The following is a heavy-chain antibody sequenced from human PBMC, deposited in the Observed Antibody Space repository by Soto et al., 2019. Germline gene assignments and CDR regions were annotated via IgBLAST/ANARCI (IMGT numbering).Heavy chain of an antibody. D-gene: IGHD2-15*01. J-gene: IGHJ5*02. V-gene: IGHV2-5*02. CDR3: EPKVGWNKWVDP. Sequence: SGPTRVNPTQTLTLTCTFSGVSLSTSGGVVGCIRQPPGKALEWLALIYWDDDERYNPSLSTRLTITKDTSKNQVVLKMTNMEPVDTAAYYCEPKVGWNKWVDPWGQGTMVTVSS. CDR2: IYWDDDE. CDR1: GVSLSTSGGV.